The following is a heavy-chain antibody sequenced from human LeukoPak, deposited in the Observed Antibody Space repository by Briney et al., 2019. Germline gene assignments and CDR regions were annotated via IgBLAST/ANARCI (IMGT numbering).Heavy chain of an antibody. V-gene: IGHV1-8*01. D-gene: IGHD6-6*01. CDR2: MNPNSGNT. CDR1: GYTFTSYD. Sequence: ASVKVSCKASGYTFTSYDINWVRQATGQGLEWMGLMNPNSGNTGYAQKFQGRVTMTRNTSISTAYMELSSLRSEDTAVYYCARLAKQLTFSYYYYYYMDVWGKGTTVTVSS. J-gene: IGHJ6*03. CDR3: ARLAKQLTFSYYYYYYMDV.